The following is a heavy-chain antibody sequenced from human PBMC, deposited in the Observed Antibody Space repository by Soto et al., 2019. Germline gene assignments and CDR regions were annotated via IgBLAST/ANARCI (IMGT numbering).Heavy chain of an antibody. CDR2: IYASGST. D-gene: IGHD2-21*01. Sequence: QVHLQESGPRLVKTSESLSLACIVSGDSFSTYYWSWIRQPAGKGLEWIGRIYASGSTNYNPSLKSRVTMSVDTSKNQFSLKMISVTAADTATYYCARSAIPRGGWFRPWGQGILVTVSS. V-gene: IGHV4-4*07. CDR3: ARSAIPRGGWFRP. J-gene: IGHJ5*02. CDR1: GDSFSTYY.